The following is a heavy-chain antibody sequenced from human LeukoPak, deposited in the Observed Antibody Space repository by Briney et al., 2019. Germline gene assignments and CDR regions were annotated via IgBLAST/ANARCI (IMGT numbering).Heavy chain of an antibody. CDR2: INPNSGDT. CDR3: ATRSLAGAWFDP. CDR1: GYTFSDYY. J-gene: IGHJ5*02. V-gene: IGHV1-2*02. Sequence: ASVKVSCKTSGYTFSDYYIHWMRQAPGQGLEWVGWINPNSGDTDYAQKFQGRVTMTEDTSTDTAYMELSSLRSEDTAVYYCATRSLAGAWFDPWGQGTLVTVSS. D-gene: IGHD1/OR15-1a*01.